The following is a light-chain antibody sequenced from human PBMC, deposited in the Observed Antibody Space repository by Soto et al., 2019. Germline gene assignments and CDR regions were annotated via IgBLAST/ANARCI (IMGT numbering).Light chain of an antibody. Sequence: DIQMTQYPSTLSASVGERVTISFRASQSVNNWLARYQRKPVKAPKLLIHDASTLESGIPSRFSGSGSGTEFTLTISSLQPDDFATYYCQQYNSYWTFGQGTKVDIK. CDR3: QQYNSYWT. J-gene: IGKJ1*01. CDR2: DAS. CDR1: QSVNNW. V-gene: IGKV1-5*01.